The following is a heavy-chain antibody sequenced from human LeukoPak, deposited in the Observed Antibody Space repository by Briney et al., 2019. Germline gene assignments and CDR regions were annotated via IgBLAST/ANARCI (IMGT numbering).Heavy chain of an antibody. J-gene: IGHJ4*02. CDR3: AKGLSITMIVVVTQGDCDY. CDR2: ISGSGGST. V-gene: IGHV3-23*01. D-gene: IGHD3-22*01. CDR1: GFTFSSYA. Sequence: GGSLRLSCAASGFTFSSYAMSWVRQAPGKGLEWVSAISGSGGSTYYADSVKGRFTIPRHNSKNKLYLQMNSLRAEDTAVYYCAKGLSITMIVVVTQGDCDYWGQGTLVTVSS.